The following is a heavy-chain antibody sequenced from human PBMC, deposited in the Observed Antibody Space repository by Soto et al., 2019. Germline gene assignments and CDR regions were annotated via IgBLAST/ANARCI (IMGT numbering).Heavy chain of an antibody. CDR1: GYTFTGYY. Sequence: QVQLVQSGAEVKKPGASVKVSCKASGYTFTGYYMHWVRQAPGQGLEWMGWSNPNSGGTNYAQKFRGWVTMTRDTAISTGYMDLSRLRSDDTAVYYCARVLDFEATLNAFDIWGQGTMVTVSS. CDR2: SNPNSGGT. V-gene: IGHV1-2*04. J-gene: IGHJ3*02. CDR3: ARVLDFEATLNAFDI. D-gene: IGHD1-1*01.